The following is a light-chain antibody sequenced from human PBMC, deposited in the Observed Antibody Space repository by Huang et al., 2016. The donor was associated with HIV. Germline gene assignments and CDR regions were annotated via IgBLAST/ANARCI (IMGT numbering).Light chain of an antibody. CDR3: QQLSAYPLS. CDR1: HDINTY. J-gene: IGKJ3*01. CDR2: DAS. Sequence: QFTQSPSSLSASIGDRVTIACRAIHDINTYLAWYQQKPGRAPKLLIYDASTLQTCVPSRFRCFGSGTAFSLTITSLQPDDFAVYYCQQLSAYPLSFGPGTTVD. V-gene: IGKV1-9*01.